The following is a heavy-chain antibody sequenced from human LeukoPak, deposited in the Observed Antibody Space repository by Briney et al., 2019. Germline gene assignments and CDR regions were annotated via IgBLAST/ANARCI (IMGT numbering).Heavy chain of an antibody. Sequence: PSETLSLTCAVYGGSFGGYYWSWIRQPPGKRLEWIGEINHSGSTNYHPSPRTRLTISVDTSKNQFSLKPSSVTAADKAVYYCARGRPLYYFDYWGQGTLVTVSS. CDR2: INHSGST. J-gene: IGHJ4*02. CDR3: ARGRPLYYFDY. CDR1: GGSFGGYY. V-gene: IGHV4-34*01.